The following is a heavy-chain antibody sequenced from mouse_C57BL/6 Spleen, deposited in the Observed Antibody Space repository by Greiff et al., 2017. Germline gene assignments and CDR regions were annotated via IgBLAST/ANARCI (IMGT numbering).Heavy chain of an antibody. CDR2: IHPNSGST. CDR3: ARGTAQATYAMDY. Sequence: VQLQQPGAELVKPGASVKLSCKASGYTFTSYWMHWVKQRPGQGLEWIGMIHPNSGSTNYNEKFKSKATLTVDKSSSTAYMQLSGLTSEDSAVYYCARGTAQATYAMDYWGQGTSVTVSS. V-gene: IGHV1-64*01. D-gene: IGHD3-2*02. J-gene: IGHJ4*01. CDR1: GYTFTSYW.